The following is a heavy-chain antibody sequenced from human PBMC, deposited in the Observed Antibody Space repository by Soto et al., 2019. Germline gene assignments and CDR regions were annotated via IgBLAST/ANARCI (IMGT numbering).Heavy chain of an antibody. D-gene: IGHD2-21*01. Sequence: QVQLVQSGAEVKKPGSSVKVSCKTSTGTFTSYAFSWVRQAPGQGLEWMGGIIPIFNSPIYAKKFQGRVTIAANMSTSTAYMELSSLKSEDTAIYFFARRLSAGDDCGQGTLVTVSS. V-gene: IGHV1-69*06. J-gene: IGHJ4*02. CDR2: IIPIFNSP. CDR3: ARRLSAGDD. CDR1: TGTFTSYA.